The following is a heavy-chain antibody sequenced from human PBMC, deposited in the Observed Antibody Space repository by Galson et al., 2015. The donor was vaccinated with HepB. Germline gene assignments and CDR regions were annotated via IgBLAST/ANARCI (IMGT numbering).Heavy chain of an antibody. J-gene: IGHJ4*02. CDR2: ISYDGSNK. Sequence: SLRLSCAASGFTFSSYAMHWVRQAPGKGLEWVTVISYDGSNKYYADSVKGRFTISRDNSKNTLYLQMNSLRAEDTAVYYCARGRIQLWAPFWYWGQGTLVTVSS. D-gene: IGHD5-18*01. V-gene: IGHV3-30*04. CDR1: GFTFSSYA. CDR3: ARGRIQLWAPFWY.